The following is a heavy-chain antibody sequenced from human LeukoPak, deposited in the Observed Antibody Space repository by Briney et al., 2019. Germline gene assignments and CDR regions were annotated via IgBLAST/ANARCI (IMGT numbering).Heavy chain of an antibody. CDR2: IWYDGINK. D-gene: IGHD1-26*01. CDR3: ARENREYHYYYGMDV. CDR1: GFTLSSYG. V-gene: IGHV3-33*01. J-gene: IGHJ6*02. Sequence: GGSLRLSCPASGFTLSSYGMHWVRQAPGKGLEWVAVIWYDGINKYYGDSVKGRFTISRENAKNTLYLQMISVRAEDTAVYFCARENREYHYYYGMDVWGQGTTVTVSS.